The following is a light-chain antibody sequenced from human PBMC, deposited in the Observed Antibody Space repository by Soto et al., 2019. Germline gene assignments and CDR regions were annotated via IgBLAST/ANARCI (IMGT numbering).Light chain of an antibody. CDR3: QQCATPPLT. J-gene: IGKJ1*01. CDR1: QTISQNY. Sequence: EIVLTQSPGTLSLSPGERATLSCRASQTISQNYLAWYQQKPGQAPRLLIYDASSRATGIPDRFSGSGSGTDFTLTISRLEPEDLAVYYCQQCATPPLTFGQGTKVEIK. CDR2: DAS. V-gene: IGKV3-20*01.